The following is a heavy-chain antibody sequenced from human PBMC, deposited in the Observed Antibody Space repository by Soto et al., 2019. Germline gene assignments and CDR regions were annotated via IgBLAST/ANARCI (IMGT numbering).Heavy chain of an antibody. Sequence: QVQLQESGPGLVKASETLSLTCTVSGGSVSSASYYWTWIRQPPGKGLEWIAYIYYSGSTNYNPSIQSRVTPSLVTSKNQFSLKLSSVTAADTAVYYCARAWSPFIPTFGAWFDPWGQGTLVTVSS. J-gene: IGHJ5*02. CDR3: ARAWSPFIPTFGAWFDP. D-gene: IGHD3-3*01. CDR2: IYYSGST. CDR1: GGSVSSASYY. V-gene: IGHV4-61*01.